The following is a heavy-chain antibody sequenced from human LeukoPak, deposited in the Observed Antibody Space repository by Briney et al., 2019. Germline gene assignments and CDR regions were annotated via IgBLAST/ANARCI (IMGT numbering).Heavy chain of an antibody. CDR1: GFTFSNYW. CDR2: VKPDGSVK. CDR3: ATDRGDGWLDP. D-gene: IGHD2-21*01. Sequence: GGSLRLSCAASGFTFSNYWMSWVRQAPGKGLEWVASVKPDGSVKYYVDSAKGRFTISRDNAKNSLSLQMNSLRADDTALYYCATDRGDGWLDPWGQGTLVTVSS. J-gene: IGHJ5*02. V-gene: IGHV3-7*05.